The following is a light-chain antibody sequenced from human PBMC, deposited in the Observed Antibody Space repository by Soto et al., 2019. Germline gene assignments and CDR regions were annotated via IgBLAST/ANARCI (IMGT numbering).Light chain of an antibody. J-gene: IGLJ2*01. Sequence: QSVLTQPPSASGTPGQRVTISCSGSSSSIGSNTVNWYQQLPGAAPKLLIYNNNERPSGVPDRFSGSKSGTSASLAINGLQSEDEADYYCATWDDSLNGPVFGGGTKVTVL. V-gene: IGLV1-44*01. CDR2: NNN. CDR1: SSSIGSNT. CDR3: ATWDDSLNGPV.